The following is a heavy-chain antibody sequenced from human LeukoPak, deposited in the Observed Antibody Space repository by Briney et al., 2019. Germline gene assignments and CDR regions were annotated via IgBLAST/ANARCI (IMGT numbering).Heavy chain of an antibody. Sequence: SETLSLTCTVSGGSISSRPYYWGWIRQPPGKGLEWIGSIYYSGSTYYNPSLKSRVTISVDTSKNQFSLKLSSVTAADTAVYYCAGATYNWFDPWGQGTLVTVSS. J-gene: IGHJ5*02. CDR2: IYYSGST. CDR1: GGSISSRPYY. V-gene: IGHV4-39*01. CDR3: AGATYNWFDP. D-gene: IGHD4/OR15-4a*01.